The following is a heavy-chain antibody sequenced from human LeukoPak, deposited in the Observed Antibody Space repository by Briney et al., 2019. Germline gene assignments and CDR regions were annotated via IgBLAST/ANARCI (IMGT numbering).Heavy chain of an antibody. CDR2: IYYGGST. CDR1: GGSISSSSYY. V-gene: IGHV4-39*07. Sequence: SETLSLTCTVSGGSISSSSYYWGWIRQPPEKGLEWIGSIYYGGSTYYNPSLKSRVTISVDTSKNQFSLKLSSVTAADTAVYYCARDRSSSWDYDYWGQGTLVTVSS. J-gene: IGHJ4*02. CDR3: ARDRSSSWDYDY. D-gene: IGHD6-13*01.